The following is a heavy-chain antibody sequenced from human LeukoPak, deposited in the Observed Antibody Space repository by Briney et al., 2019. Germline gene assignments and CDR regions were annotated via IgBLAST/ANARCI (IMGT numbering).Heavy chain of an antibody. V-gene: IGHV1-2*02. CDR3: ARGAGSSWYLNYFDY. CDR2: INPNSGGT. J-gene: IGHJ4*02. D-gene: IGHD6-13*01. Sequence: ASVKVSCKASGYTFTGYYMHWVRQAPGQGLEWMGWINPNSGGTNFAQKFQGRVTMTRDTSISTAYMELSRLRSDDTAVYYCARGAGSSWYLNYFDYWGQGTLVTVS. CDR1: GYTFTGYY.